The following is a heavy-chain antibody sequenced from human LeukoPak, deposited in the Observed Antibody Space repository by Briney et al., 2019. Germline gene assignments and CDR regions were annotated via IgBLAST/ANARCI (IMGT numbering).Heavy chain of an antibody. J-gene: IGHJ4*02. V-gene: IGHV3-23*01. CDR3: AKSVKSITMVRGVMGAPDY. D-gene: IGHD3-10*01. CDR2: ISGSGGST. Sequence: GGSLRLSCAASGFTFSSYAMSWVRQAPGKGLEWVSAISGSGGSTYYADSVKGRFTISRDNSKNTLYLQMNSLRAEDTAVYYCAKSVKSITMVRGVMGAPDYWGQGTLVTVSS. CDR1: GFTFSSYA.